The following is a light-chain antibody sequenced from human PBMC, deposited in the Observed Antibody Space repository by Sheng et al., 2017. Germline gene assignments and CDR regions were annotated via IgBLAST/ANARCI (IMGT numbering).Light chain of an antibody. J-gene: IGKJ2*01. Sequence: VLTQSPGTLSLSPGERASLSCRASQSVGSNLAWYQQKPGQAPRLLIYSASTRATAIPARFSGSGSGTEFTLTISSLQSEDFAVYYCQQYNNWPLTFGQGTKLEI. CDR3: QQYNNWPLT. V-gene: IGKV3-15*01. CDR2: SAS. CDR1: QSVGSN.